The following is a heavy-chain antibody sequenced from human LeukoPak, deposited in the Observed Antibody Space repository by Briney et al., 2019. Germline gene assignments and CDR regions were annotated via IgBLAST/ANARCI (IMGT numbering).Heavy chain of an antibody. V-gene: IGHV3-23*01. J-gene: IGHJ4*02. CDR1: GFTLSSYA. CDR3: AIMHPYYDGNGYWVQ. D-gene: IGHD3-22*01. CDR2: ISVSGTST. Sequence: PGGSLRLSCAASGFTLSSYAMSWVRQAPGKGLEWVSGISVSGTSTSNADSVKGRFTISRDNPRNTLHLQMNSLRAEDTALYYCAIMHPYYDGNGYWVQWGQGTLVTVSS.